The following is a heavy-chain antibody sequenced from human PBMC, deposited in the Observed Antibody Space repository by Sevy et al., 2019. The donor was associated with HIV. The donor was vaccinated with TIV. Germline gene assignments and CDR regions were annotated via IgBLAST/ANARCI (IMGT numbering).Heavy chain of an antibody. Sequence: GGSLRRSCEAPGFTFSSYSMNWVRQAPGKGLEWVSYIGSSSSTIYYADSVKGRFTISRDNAKNSLYLQMNSLRDEDTAVYYCAGAWSGPYGMDVWGQGTTVTVSS. J-gene: IGHJ6*02. CDR1: GFTFSSYS. CDR3: AGAWSGPYGMDV. D-gene: IGHD3-3*01. CDR2: IGSSSSTI. V-gene: IGHV3-48*02.